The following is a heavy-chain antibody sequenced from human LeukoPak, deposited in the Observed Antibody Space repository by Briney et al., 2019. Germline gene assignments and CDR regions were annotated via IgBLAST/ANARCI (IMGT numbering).Heavy chain of an antibody. CDR3: ARGVPLGYCTYGVCYPPYYFDY. J-gene: IGHJ4*02. CDR1: GGTFSSYA. V-gene: IGHV1-69*05. Sequence: SVKVSCKASGGTFSSYAISWVRQAPGQGLEWMGGIIPIFGTANYAQKFQGRLTITRDTSVDTAYMDLSSLSSEDTAVYYCARGVPLGYCTYGVCYPPYYFDYWGQGTLVTASS. D-gene: IGHD2-8*01. CDR2: IIPIFGTA.